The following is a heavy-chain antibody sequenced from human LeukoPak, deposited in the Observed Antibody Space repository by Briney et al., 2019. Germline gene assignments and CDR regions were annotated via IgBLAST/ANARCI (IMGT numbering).Heavy chain of an antibody. CDR3: ARHLWENFDY. J-gene: IGHJ4*02. D-gene: IGHD1-26*01. Sequence: GSLRLSCAASGFTFSSYAMSWVRQPPGKGLEWIGSIYYSGSTYYNPSLKSRVTISVDTSKNQFSLKLSSVTTADTAVYYCARHLWENFDYWGQGTLVTVSS. CDR2: IYYSGST. CDR1: GFTFSSYA. V-gene: IGHV4-39*01.